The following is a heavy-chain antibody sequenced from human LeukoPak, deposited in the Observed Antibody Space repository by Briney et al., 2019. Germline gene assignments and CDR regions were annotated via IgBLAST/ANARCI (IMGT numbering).Heavy chain of an antibody. Sequence: GGSLRLSCAASGFTFSSYSTNWVRQAPGKGLEWVSSISSSSSYIYYADSVKGRFTISRDNAKNSLYLQMNSLRAEDTAVYYCAAGTAMPSSSDYWGQGTLVTVSS. D-gene: IGHD5-18*01. CDR1: GFTFSSYS. V-gene: IGHV3-21*01. J-gene: IGHJ4*02. CDR3: AAGTAMPSSSDY. CDR2: ISSSSSYI.